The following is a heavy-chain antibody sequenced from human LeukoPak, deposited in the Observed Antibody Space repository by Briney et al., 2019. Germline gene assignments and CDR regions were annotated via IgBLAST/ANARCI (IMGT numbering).Heavy chain of an antibody. V-gene: IGHV3-23*01. J-gene: IGHJ4*02. CDR2: IRGSGGGT. Sequence: PGGSLRLSCAASGFTFSSYAMSWARQAPGKGLEWVSTIRGSGGGTYYADSVKGRFTISRDNSKNTLYLQMNSLRDEDTALYYCAKAGIGVVGYFDYWGQGTLVTVSS. D-gene: IGHD6-19*01. CDR1: GFTFSSYA. CDR3: AKAGIGVVGYFDY.